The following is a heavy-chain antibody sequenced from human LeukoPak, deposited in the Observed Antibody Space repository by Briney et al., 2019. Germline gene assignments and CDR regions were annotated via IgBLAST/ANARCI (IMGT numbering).Heavy chain of an antibody. CDR1: GFTFSSYA. CDR3: ARGLGGNRDY. CDR2: ISYDGSNK. D-gene: IGHD4-23*01. J-gene: IGHJ4*02. Sequence: GGSLRLSCAASGFTFSSYAMLWVRQAPGKGLEWVAVISYDGSNKYYADSVKGRFTISRDNSKNTLYLQMNSLRAEDTAVYYCARGLGGNRDYWGQGTLVTVSS. V-gene: IGHV3-30-3*01.